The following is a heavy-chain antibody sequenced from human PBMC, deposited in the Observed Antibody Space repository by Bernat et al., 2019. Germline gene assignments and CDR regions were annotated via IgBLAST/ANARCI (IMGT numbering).Heavy chain of an antibody. CDR3: AKGGSAMIPGTRYFDY. Sequence: EVQLLESGGGLVQPGASLTFSCAASGFTFSSHGMSWVRQAPGKGLEWVSIISSDGGTTHYADSVKGRVTISRDNSKNTLYLQMNSLRAEDTAVYYCAKGGSAMIPGTRYFDYGGQGILVTVSS. D-gene: IGHD1-14*01. J-gene: IGHJ4*02. V-gene: IGHV3-23*01. CDR2: ISSDGGTT. CDR1: GFTFSSHG.